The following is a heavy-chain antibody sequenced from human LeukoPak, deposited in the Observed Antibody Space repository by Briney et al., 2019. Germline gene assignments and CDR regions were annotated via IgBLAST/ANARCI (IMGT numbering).Heavy chain of an antibody. J-gene: IGHJ4*02. V-gene: IGHV3-48*04. CDR3: ARDSSGWYYIDY. CDR1: GFTFSSYT. CDR2: ISSSSGITK. Sequence: GGSLRLSCAASGFTFSSYTMRWVRQAPGKGLEWVSYISSSSGITKYYADSVKGRFTISRDNAKNSLFLQMNSLRAEDTAVYYCARDSSGWYYIDYWGQGTLVTVSS. D-gene: IGHD6-19*01.